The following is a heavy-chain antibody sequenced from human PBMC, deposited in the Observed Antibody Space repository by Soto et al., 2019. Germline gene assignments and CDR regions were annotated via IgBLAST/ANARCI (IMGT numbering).Heavy chain of an antibody. V-gene: IGHV4-59*01. CDR1: GGSIRSYY. D-gene: IGHD5-18*01. J-gene: IGHJ6*02. CDR2: FYHSGNS. Sequence: SETLSLSCSVSGGSIRSYYWSWIRQSPEKGLEWIGYFYHSGNSNYNPSLKSRVTISVDTSKNQLSLSLRSVTAADTAVYFCARISSVDPYGYVNGGLDVWGQGTTVTVSS. CDR3: ARISSVDPYGYVNGGLDV.